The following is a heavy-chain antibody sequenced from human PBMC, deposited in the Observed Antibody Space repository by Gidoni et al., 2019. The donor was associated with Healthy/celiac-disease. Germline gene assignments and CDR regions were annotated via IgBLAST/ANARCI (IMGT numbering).Heavy chain of an antibody. J-gene: IGHJ6*02. D-gene: IGHD3-10*01. V-gene: IGHV4-39*01. CDR1: GGSISSSSYY. Sequence: QLQLQDSGPGLVKPSETLSLTCTVSGGSISSSSYYWGWIRQPPGKGLEWIGSIYYSGSTYYNPSLKSRVTISVDTSKNQFSLKLSSVTAADTAVYYCASPDYYGSGSDYYYGMDVWGQGTTVTVSS. CDR3: ASPDYYGSGSDYYYGMDV. CDR2: IYYSGST.